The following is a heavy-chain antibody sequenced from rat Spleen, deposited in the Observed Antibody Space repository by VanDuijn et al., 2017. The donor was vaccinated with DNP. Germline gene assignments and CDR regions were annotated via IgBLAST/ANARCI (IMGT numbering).Heavy chain of an antibody. J-gene: IGHJ2*01. Sequence: EVQLVESGGGLVQPGRSLKLSCAASGFTFSNSGMAWVRQAPTKGLEWVASISTGGGNTYYRDSVKGRFTISRHDAKSTLYLQMNSLKSEDTATYYCVRQDYEYRYWGQGVMVTVSS. CDR1: GFTFSNSG. D-gene: IGHD1-5*01. V-gene: IGHV5S13*01. CDR2: ISTGGGNT. CDR3: VRQDYEYRY.